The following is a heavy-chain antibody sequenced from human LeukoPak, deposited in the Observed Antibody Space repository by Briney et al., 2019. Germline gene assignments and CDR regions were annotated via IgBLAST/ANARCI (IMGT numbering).Heavy chain of an antibody. CDR3: ARPYYYDSSGYYAHVGYFDY. CDR2: IPYDGSNK. CDR1: GFTFSSYA. J-gene: IGHJ4*02. Sequence: GGSLRLSCAASGFTFSSYAMHWVRQAPGKGLEWVAVIPYDGSNKYYADSVKGRFTISRDNSKNTLYLQMNSLRAEDTAVYYCARPYYYDSSGYYAHVGYFDYWGQGTLVTVSS. D-gene: IGHD3-22*01. V-gene: IGHV3-30-3*01.